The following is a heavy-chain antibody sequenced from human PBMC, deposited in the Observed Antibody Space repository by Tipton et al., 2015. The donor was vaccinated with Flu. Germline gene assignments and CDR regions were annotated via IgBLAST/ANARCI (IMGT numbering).Heavy chain of an antibody. CDR1: GLTFSNYA. Sequence: SLRLSCAASGLTFSNYAMNWVRQAPGKGLEWVAGLSGSGSSIYYADSVKGRFSISRDNSKNMLYVQMNSLRAEDTAVYYCVKAKNYDIVAAYYGMDVWGQGTTVTVSS. CDR3: VKAKNYDIVAAYYGMDV. J-gene: IGHJ6*02. V-gene: IGHV3-23*01. D-gene: IGHD3-9*01. CDR2: LSGSGSSI.